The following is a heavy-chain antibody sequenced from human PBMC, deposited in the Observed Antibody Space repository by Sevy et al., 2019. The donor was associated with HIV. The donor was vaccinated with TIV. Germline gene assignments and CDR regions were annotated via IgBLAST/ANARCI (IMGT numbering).Heavy chain of an antibody. CDR3: AGENAWGRGYS. V-gene: IGHV4-59*08. CDR2: IYYNGHI. Sequence: SETLSLTCTVSGGSITSLYWNWIRQPPGKGLEWIANIYYNGHINYNPSLKSRVTLSLDTSKNQFSLRLSSVTAADTAMYYCAGENAWGRGYSWGQLTLLTVSS. CDR1: GGSITSLY. D-gene: IGHD6-25*01. J-gene: IGHJ5*02.